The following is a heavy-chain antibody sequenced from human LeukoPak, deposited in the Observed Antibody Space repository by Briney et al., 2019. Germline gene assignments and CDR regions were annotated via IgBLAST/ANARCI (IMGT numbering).Heavy chain of an antibody. J-gene: IGHJ4*02. CDR2: TYYRSKWYN. CDR1: GDSVSITSAA. D-gene: IGHD6-19*01. CDR3: ARSVADLDY. Sequence: SQTLSLTCAISGDSVSITSAAWNWIRQSPTRGLEWLGRTYYRSKWYNEYALSVTSRIPINPDTSKNQFSLQLNSVTPEDTAVYYCARSVADLDYWGQGTLVTVSS. V-gene: IGHV6-1*01.